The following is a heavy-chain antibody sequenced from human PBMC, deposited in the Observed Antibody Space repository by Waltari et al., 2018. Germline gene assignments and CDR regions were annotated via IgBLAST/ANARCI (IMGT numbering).Heavy chain of an antibody. CDR2: ISSSGSTI. Sequence: EVQLVESGGGLVQPGGSLRLSCAASGFPFSSYEMNWVRQAPGKGLEWVSYISSSGSTIYYADSVKGRFTISRDNAKNSLYLQMNSLRAEDTAVYYCARREATAAFDIWGQGTMVTVSS. CDR1: GFPFSSYE. J-gene: IGHJ3*02. CDR3: ARREATAAFDI. V-gene: IGHV3-48*03. D-gene: IGHD4-4*01.